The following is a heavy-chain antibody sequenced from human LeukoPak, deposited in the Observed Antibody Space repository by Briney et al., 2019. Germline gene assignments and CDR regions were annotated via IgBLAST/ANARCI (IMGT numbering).Heavy chain of an antibody. CDR1: EFTFSSYS. V-gene: IGHV3-21*01. J-gene: IGHJ3*02. Sequence: GGSLRLSCAASEFTFSSYSMNWVRQAPGKGLEWVSSISSSSSYIYYADSVKGRFTISRDNAKNSLYLQMNSPRAEDTAVYYCASRPPSHAFDIWGQGTMVTVSS. CDR3: ASRPPSHAFDI. CDR2: ISSSSSYI.